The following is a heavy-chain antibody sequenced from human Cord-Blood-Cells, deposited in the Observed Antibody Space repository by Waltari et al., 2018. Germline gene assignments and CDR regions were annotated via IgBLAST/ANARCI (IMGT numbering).Heavy chain of an antibody. CDR3: AIAATYGYFDY. D-gene: IGHD3-10*01. Sequence: QVQLQESGPGLVKPSETLSLTCAASGYSISSGNYWGWVRQPPGKGLEWSGSIYHSGNTYYDPSLKSRVTISGDTSTNQFSLKLSSVTAEDTAVYYCAIAATYGYFDYWGQGTLVTVSS. CDR2: IYHSGNT. V-gene: IGHV4-38-2*01. J-gene: IGHJ4*02. CDR1: GYSISSGNY.